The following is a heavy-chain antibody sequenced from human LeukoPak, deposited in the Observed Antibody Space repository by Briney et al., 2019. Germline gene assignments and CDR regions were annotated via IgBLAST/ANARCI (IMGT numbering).Heavy chain of an antibody. CDR2: IKQDASEK. V-gene: IGHV3-7*01. CDR1: GFTFSNYW. J-gene: IGHJ4*02. Sequence: GGSLRLSCAASGFTFSNYWMTWVRQAPGKGLEWVANIKQDASEKYYVDSVKGRFTISRDNAKNSLYLQVNSLRVEDMAVYYCVRDTGGSGSYPDYWGQGTLVTVSS. D-gene: IGHD1-26*01. CDR3: VRDTGGSGSYPDY.